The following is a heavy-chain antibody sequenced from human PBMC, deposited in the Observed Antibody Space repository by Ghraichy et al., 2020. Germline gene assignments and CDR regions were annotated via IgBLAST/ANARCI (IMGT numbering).Heavy chain of an antibody. CDR2: IFYTGGT. V-gene: IGHV4-39*02. J-gene: IGHJ4*02. D-gene: IGHD6-19*01. CDR3: ARLGPHIAVAGSGGIDS. CDR1: GDSINSNNYY. Sequence: LNISCSVSGDSINSNNYYWGWIRQSPGMGLEWIGSIFYTGGTYYNPSLKSRVTMSVDNSKSHFSLKLTSVTATDTAVYYCARLGPHIAVAGSGGIDSWGQGTLVTVSS.